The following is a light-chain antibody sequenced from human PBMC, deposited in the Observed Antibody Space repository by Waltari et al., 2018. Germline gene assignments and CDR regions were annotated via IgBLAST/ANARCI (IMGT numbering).Light chain of an antibody. CDR2: DVS. J-gene: IGLJ1*01. CDR1: SSDVGGYDY. V-gene: IGLV2-11*01. Sequence: QSALTQPRSVSGSPGLSVTVSCTGTSSDVGGYDYVSWYQQPPGKAPKLMIYDVSTRPSGVPDRCSGSKSGHTASLTISGLQAEDEADYYCCSYAGSYTYVFGTGTKVTVL. CDR3: CSYAGSYTYV.